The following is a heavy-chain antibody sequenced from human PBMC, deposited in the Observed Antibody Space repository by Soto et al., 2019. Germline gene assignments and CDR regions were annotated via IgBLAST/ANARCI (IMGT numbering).Heavy chain of an antibody. D-gene: IGHD1-26*01. V-gene: IGHV4-59*01. CDR3: ARDPGGSYRDPVWFDP. J-gene: IGHJ5*02. Sequence: PSGTLSLTCTVADGPMSSFYWTWIRQPPGKGLEWIGYIYYSGSTNYNPSLKSRVTISVDTSKNHFSLKLSSVTAADTAVYYCARDPGGSYRDPVWFDPWGQGTLVPVSS. CDR2: IYYSGST. CDR1: DGPMSSFY.